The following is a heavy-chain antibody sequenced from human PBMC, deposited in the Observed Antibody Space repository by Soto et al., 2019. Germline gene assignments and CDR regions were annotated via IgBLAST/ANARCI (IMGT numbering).Heavy chain of an antibody. CDR1: GYTFTSYG. V-gene: IGHV1-18*04. Sequence: ASLKVSCKASGYTFTSYGISWVRQAPGQGLEWMGWISAYNGNTNYAQKLQGRVTMTTDTSTSTAYMELRSLRSDDTAVYYCARDPTPYYDILTGYSPPNWFDPWGQGTLVTVSS. CDR2: ISAYNGNT. D-gene: IGHD3-9*01. CDR3: ARDPTPYYDILTGYSPPNWFDP. J-gene: IGHJ5*02.